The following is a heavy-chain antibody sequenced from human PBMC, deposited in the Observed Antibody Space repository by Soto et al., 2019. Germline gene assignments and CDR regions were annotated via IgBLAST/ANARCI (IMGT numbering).Heavy chain of an antibody. V-gene: IGHV4-34*01. J-gene: IGHJ3*02. CDR2: INHSGST. Sequence: QVQLQQWGAGLLKPSETLSLTCAVYGGSFSGYYWSWIRQPPGKGLEWIGEINHSGSTNYNPSLKSRVTISVDTSKNQFSLKLSSVTAADTAVYYCARGSSEKDAFDIWGQGTMVTVSS. CDR3: ARGSSEKDAFDI. CDR1: GGSFSGYY.